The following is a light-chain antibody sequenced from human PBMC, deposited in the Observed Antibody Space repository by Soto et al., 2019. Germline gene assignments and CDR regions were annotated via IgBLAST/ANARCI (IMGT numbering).Light chain of an antibody. CDR1: QSVSSSY. V-gene: IGKV3-20*01. CDR3: QQDGSSPRT. J-gene: IGKJ1*01. CDR2: GAS. Sequence: EIVVTQSPCTMSLSPGERATLSCRASQSVSSSYLAWYQQKPGQAPRLLIDGASSRATGIPDRFSGSGSGTDFTLTISILEPEDFAVYYCQQDGSSPRTFGQGTKVEIK.